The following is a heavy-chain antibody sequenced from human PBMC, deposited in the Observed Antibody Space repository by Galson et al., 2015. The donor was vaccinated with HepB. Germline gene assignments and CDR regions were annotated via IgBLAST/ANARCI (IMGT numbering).Heavy chain of an antibody. CDR3: AKGSYSGNYQTFDY. J-gene: IGHJ4*02. D-gene: IGHD1-26*01. V-gene: IGHV3-30*18. CDR2: ISYDGSNK. Sequence: SLRLSCAASGLTFSSYAMSWVCQAPGKGLEWVAVISYDGSNKYYADSVKGRFTISRNNSKNTLYLQMNSLRAEDTAVYYCAKGSYSGNYQTFDYWGQGTLVTVSS. CDR1: GLTFSSYA.